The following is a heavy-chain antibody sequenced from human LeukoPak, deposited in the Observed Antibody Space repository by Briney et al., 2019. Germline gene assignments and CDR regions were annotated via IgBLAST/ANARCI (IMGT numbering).Heavy chain of an antibody. V-gene: IGHV1-69*13. J-gene: IGHJ4*02. CDR1: GGTFSSYA. CDR3: ARAEGNYYDSSGPGRY. CDR2: IIPIFGTA. D-gene: IGHD3-22*01. Sequence: SVKVSCKASGGTFSSYAISWVRQAPGQGLEWMGGIIPIFGTANYAQKFQGRVTITADESTSTAYMELSSLRSEGTAVYYCARAEGNYYDSSGPGRYWGQGTLVTVSS.